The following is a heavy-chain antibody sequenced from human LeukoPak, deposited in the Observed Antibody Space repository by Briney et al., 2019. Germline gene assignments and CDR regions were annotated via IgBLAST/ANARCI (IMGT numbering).Heavy chain of an antibody. CDR3: ARAYYDILTGYYAFDY. Sequence: SETLSLTCTVSGGSISSYYWSWIRQPPGKGLEWIGYIYYSGSTNYNPSLKSRVTTSVDTSKNQFSLKLSSGTAADTAVYYCARAYYDILTGYYAFDYWGQGTLVTVSS. D-gene: IGHD3-9*01. J-gene: IGHJ4*02. V-gene: IGHV4-59*01. CDR1: GGSISSYY. CDR2: IYYSGST.